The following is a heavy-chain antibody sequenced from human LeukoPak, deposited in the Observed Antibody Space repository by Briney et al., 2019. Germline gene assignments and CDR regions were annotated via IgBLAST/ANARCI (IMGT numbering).Heavy chain of an antibody. Sequence: ASVKVSCKASGGTFSSYAISWVRQAPGQGLEWMGGTIPIFGTANYAQKFQGRVTITADESTSTAYMELSSLRSEDTAVYYCARYCSGGSCEGWGQGTLVTVSS. CDR2: TIPIFGTA. CDR1: GGTFSSYA. J-gene: IGHJ4*02. D-gene: IGHD2-15*01. CDR3: ARYCSGGSCEG. V-gene: IGHV1-69*13.